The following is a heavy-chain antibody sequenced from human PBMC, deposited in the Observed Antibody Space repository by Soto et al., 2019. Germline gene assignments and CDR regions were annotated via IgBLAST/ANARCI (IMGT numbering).Heavy chain of an antibody. J-gene: IGHJ4*02. Sequence: QITLKESGPTLVKPTQTLTLTCTFSGFSLTTARVGVGWIRQPPGEALEWLAVIYWDDSKTYRPSLESRLTITEDTPKNQVALTMTNMDSLDTATYYCAHAYGGRSLYWGQGTLVTVSS. V-gene: IGHV2-5*02. CDR1: GFSLTTARVG. CDR2: IYWDDSK. D-gene: IGHD1-26*01. CDR3: AHAYGGRSLY.